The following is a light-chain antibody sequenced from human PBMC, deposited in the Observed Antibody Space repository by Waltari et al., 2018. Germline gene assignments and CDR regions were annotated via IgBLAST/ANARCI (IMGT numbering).Light chain of an antibody. CDR1: QTISSY. J-gene: IGKJ4*01. CDR2: ASS. V-gene: IGKV1-39*01. CDR3: QQSYSTPLT. Sequence: DIQMTQSPSSLSASIGDRVTITCRASQTISSYLNWYQQKPGKAPKVLIYASSTLRSGVPARFSSSRSATDFTLTISSLPPEDFATYYGQQSYSTPLTFGGGTKVEIK.